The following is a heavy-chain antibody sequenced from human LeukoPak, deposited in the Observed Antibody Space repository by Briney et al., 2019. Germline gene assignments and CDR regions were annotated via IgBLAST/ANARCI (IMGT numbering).Heavy chain of an antibody. D-gene: IGHD3-22*01. CDR1: GYTFTSYD. J-gene: IGHJ4*02. Sequence: ASVKVSCKASGYTFTSYDINWVRQATGQGLEWMGWMNPNSGNTGYAQKFQGRVTMTRNTSISTAYMELSSLRSEDTAVYYCAGGLRTMIVVVDYWGQGTLVTVSS. V-gene: IGHV1-8*01. CDR2: MNPNSGNT. CDR3: AGGLRTMIVVVDY.